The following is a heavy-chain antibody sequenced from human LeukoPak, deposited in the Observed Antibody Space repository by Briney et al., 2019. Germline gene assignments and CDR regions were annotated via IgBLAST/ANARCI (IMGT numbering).Heavy chain of an antibody. CDR2: IYTTGST. CDR1: GGSISSYC. D-gene: IGHD3-22*01. J-gene: IGHJ6*02. CDR3: ATAGSSGSSGAYYYYGMDV. V-gene: IGHV4-4*07. Sequence: KPSETLSLTCTVSGGSISSYCWSWIRQPAGKGLEWIGRIYTTGSTNYNPSLKSRVTMSVDMSKNQFSLKLSSVTAADTAVYYCATAGSSGSSGAYYYYGMDVWGQGTTVTVSS.